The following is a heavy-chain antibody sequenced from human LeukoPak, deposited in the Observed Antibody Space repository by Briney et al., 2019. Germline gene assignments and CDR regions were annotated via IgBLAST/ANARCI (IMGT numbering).Heavy chain of an antibody. J-gene: IGHJ4*02. CDR2: INPNSGGT. Sequence: GASVKVSCKASGYTFTGYYMHWVRQAPGQGLEWMGWINPNSGGTNYAQKFQGRVTMTRDTSISTAYMELSRLRSGDTAVYYCARDGGRYCSSTSCYPDYWGQGTLVTVSS. CDR1: GYTFTGYY. CDR3: ARDGGRYCSSTSCYPDY. V-gene: IGHV1-2*02. D-gene: IGHD2-2*01.